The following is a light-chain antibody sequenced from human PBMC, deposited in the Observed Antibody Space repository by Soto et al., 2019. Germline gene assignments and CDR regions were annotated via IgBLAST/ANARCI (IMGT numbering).Light chain of an antibody. CDR2: RNN. CDR1: SSNIGSNY. CDR3: AAWDDSLSGRVV. Sequence: QPVLTQPPSASGTPGQRVTISCSGSSSNIGSNYVYWYQQLPGTAHKLLIYRNNQRPSGVPDRFSGSKSGTSASLAISGLRSEDEADYYCAAWDDSLSGRVVFGGGTKLTVL. J-gene: IGLJ2*01. V-gene: IGLV1-47*01.